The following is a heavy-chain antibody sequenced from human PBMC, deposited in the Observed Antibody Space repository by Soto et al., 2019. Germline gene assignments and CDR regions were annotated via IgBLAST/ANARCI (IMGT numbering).Heavy chain of an antibody. CDR3: ARDGFFGVVRDCFDP. V-gene: IGHV3-11*01. J-gene: IGHJ5*02. CDR1: GFPFSDYY. D-gene: IGHD3-3*01. CDR2: ISSSGTTI. Sequence: GGSLRLSCEASGFPFSDYYMTWIRQAPGKGLEWVSYISSSGTTIYYADSVEGRFTISRDNAKNSLYLEMNSLRVEDTAVYYCARDGFFGVVRDCFDPWGQGTLVTVSS.